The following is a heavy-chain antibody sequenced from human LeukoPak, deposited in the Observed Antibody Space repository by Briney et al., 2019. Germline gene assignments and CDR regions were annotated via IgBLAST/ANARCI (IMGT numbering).Heavy chain of an antibody. V-gene: IGHV3-20*04. CDR1: GFTFDDYG. J-gene: IGHJ6*02. CDR2: LNWNGGST. CDR3: ARDGGYDILTGYRSHYYYYYGMDV. D-gene: IGHD3-9*01. Sequence: PGGSLRLSCAASGFTFDDYGMSWVRQAPGKGLEWVSGLNWNGGSTGYADSVKGRFTISRDNAKNSLYLQMNSLRAEDTALYYCARDGGYDILTGYRSHYYYYYGMDVWGQGTTVTVSS.